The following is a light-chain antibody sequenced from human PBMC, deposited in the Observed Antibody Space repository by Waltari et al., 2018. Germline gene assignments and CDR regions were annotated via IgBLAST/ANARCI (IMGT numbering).Light chain of an antibody. J-gene: IGKJ2*01. CDR2: DAS. CDR1: QTVGTY. Sequence: EIVLTQSPAPLSLSPGERATLFCRASQTVGTYLAWYQQKPGQPPRLLIFDASSRSTGIPAKFRSSGSGTKFTLTVSNRQPEDFAVYFCQQRSSWPYTFGQGTRLEI. CDR3: QQRSSWPYT. V-gene: IGKV3-11*01.